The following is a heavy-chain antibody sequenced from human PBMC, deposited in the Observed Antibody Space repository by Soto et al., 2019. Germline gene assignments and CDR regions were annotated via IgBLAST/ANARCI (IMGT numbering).Heavy chain of an antibody. CDR1: GFTLNPYW. CDR2: HSSDGFGT. CDR3: ARDLGGPDY. Sequence: PGGSLRLSCAASGFTLNPYWMHWVRQAPGRGLEWVARHSSDGFGTAYADSVKGRFLISRDTARNTLFLHMNILRHEDTAVYYCARDLGGPDYWGRGTLVTVSS. V-gene: IGHV3-74*03. J-gene: IGHJ4*02. D-gene: IGHD3-16*01.